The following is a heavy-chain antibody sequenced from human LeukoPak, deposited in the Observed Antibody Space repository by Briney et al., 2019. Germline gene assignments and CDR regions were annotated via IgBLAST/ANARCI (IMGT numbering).Heavy chain of an antibody. V-gene: IGHV4-59*01. D-gene: IGHD2-2*01. Sequence: SETLSLTCTVSGGSISSYYWSWIRQPPGKGLEWIGYIYYSGSTNYNPSLKSRVTISVDTSKNRFSLKLTSVTAADSAMYYCVGGACGSTSCYSYYYYAMDVWGQGTTVTVSS. CDR1: GGSISSYY. CDR3: VGGACGSTSCYSYYYYAMDV. J-gene: IGHJ6*02. CDR2: IYYSGST.